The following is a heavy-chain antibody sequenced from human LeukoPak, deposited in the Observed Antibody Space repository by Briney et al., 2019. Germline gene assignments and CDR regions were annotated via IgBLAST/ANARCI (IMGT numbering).Heavy chain of an antibody. CDR2: ICYSGSS. J-gene: IGHJ4*02. CDR3: ARNRDGYNSFDY. D-gene: IGHD5-24*01. Sequence: SETLSLTCTVSGGSINNGGYYWSWIRQHPGKGLEWIGYICYSGSSYYNPSLRSGVTISVDTSKNHFSLKLSSVTAADTAVYYCARNRDGYNSFDYWGQGTLVTVSS. V-gene: IGHV4-31*03. CDR1: GGSINNGGYY.